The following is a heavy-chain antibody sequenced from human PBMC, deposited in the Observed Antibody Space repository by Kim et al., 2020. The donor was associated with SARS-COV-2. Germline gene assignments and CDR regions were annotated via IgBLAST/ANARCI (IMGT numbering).Heavy chain of an antibody. CDR1: GYTFTSYY. CDR3: ARGQENYDFWSGYYWTYYYYYYGMDV. Sequence: ASVKVSCKASGYTFTSYYMHWVRQAPGQGLEWMGIINPSGGSTSYAQKFQGRVTMTRDTSTSTVYMELSSLRSEDTAMYYCARGQENYDFWSGYYWTYYYYYYGMDVWGQGTTVTVSS. V-gene: IGHV1-46*01. CDR2: INPSGGST. J-gene: IGHJ6*02. D-gene: IGHD3-3*01.